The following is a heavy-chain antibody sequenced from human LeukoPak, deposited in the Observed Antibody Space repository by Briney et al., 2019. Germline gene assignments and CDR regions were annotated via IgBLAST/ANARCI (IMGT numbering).Heavy chain of an antibody. V-gene: IGHV3-23*01. J-gene: IGHJ5*02. CDR1: GLTFSSYA. D-gene: IGHD3-10*01. CDR3: AYDYYGSGSYYKGNWFDP. CDR2: ISGSGGST. Sequence: PGGSLRLSCAASGLTFSSYAMSWVRQAPGKGLEWVSAISGSGGSTYYADSVKGRFTISRDNSKNTLHLQMNSLRAEDTAVYYCAYDYYGSGSYYKGNWFDPWGQGTLVTVSS.